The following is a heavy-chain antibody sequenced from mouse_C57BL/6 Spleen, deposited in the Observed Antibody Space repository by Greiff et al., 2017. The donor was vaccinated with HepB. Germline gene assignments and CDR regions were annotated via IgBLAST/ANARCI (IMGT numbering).Heavy chain of an antibody. J-gene: IGHJ3*01. CDR2: ISSGGSYT. V-gene: IGHV5-6*01. D-gene: IGHD2-4*01. Sequence: EVKVVESGGDLVKPGGSLKLSCAASGFTFSSYGMSWVRQTPDKRLEWVATISSGGSYTYYPASVKGRFTISRDNAKNTLYLQMSSLKSEDTAMYYCARTGYDYGGFAYWGQGTLVTVSA. CDR3: ARTGYDYGGFAY. CDR1: GFTFSSYG.